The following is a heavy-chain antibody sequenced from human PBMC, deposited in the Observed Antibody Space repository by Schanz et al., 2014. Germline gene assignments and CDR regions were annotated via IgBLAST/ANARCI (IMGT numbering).Heavy chain of an antibody. J-gene: IGHJ5*02. Sequence: QVQLVESGGGVVQPGRSLRLSCAASGFTFSSYAMHWVRQAPGKGLEWVAVISYDGSNKYYADSVKGRFTISRDNSKNTLFLQMNSLRAEDTAVYYCAKELYSGSHYGWFDPWGQGTLVTVSS. D-gene: IGHD1-26*01. CDR2: ISYDGSNK. CDR1: GFTFSSYA. CDR3: AKELYSGSHYGWFDP. V-gene: IGHV3-30*04.